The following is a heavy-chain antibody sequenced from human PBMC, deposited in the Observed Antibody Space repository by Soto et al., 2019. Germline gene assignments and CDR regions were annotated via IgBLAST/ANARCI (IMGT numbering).Heavy chain of an antibody. V-gene: IGHV1-46*01. CDR3: ARAGGSSSGYYYYGMDV. Sequence: ASVKVSCKASGYSFTKYHMHWVRQAPGQGLEWMGIINPSGGSTSYAQKFQGRVTMTRDTSTSTVYMELSSLRSEDTAVYYCARAGGSSSGYYYYGMDVWGQGTTVTVSS. J-gene: IGHJ6*02. D-gene: IGHD6-6*01. CDR1: GYSFTKYH. CDR2: INPSGGST.